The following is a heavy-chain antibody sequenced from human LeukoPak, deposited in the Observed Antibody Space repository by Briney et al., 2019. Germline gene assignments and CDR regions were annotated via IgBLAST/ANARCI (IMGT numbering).Heavy chain of an antibody. CDR2: IYYSGST. J-gene: IGHJ6*03. CDR3: ARGYIVVVPAAISMLNYYYYYMDV. V-gene: IGHV4-39*07. D-gene: IGHD2-2*01. Sequence: SETLSLTCTVSGGSISSSSYYWGWIRQPPGKGLEWIGSIYYSGSTYYNPSLKSRVTISVDTSKNQFSLKLSSVTAADTAVYYCARGYIVVVPAAISMLNYYYYYMDVWGKGTTVTVSS. CDR1: GGSISSSSYY.